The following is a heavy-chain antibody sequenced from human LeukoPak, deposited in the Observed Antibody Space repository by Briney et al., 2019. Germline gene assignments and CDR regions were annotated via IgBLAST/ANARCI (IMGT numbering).Heavy chain of an antibody. V-gene: IGHV3-66*01. J-gene: IGHJ4*02. Sequence: GGSLRLSCAASGFTVSSTYLTWVRQAPGKGLEWLSVIYSGGYTYYADSVKGRFFISRDISENMVYLQMSSLSVEDTAVYFCARGRPAHYFDSWGPGTLVTVS. D-gene: IGHD6-6*01. CDR2: IYSGGYT. CDR3: ARGRPAHYFDS. CDR1: GFTVSSTY.